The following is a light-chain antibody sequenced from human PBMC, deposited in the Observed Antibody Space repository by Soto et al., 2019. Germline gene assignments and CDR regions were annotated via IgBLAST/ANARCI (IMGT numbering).Light chain of an antibody. V-gene: IGKV3-20*01. CDR2: GAS. CDR3: QPYGSSPPWT. J-gene: IGKJ1*01. CDR1: QSVSSSF. Sequence: EIVLTQSPGTLSLSPGERATLSCRASQSVSSSFLAWYQQKPGQAPRLLIYGASSRATGIPDRFSGSGSGTDFTLTISTLEPEDFEVYYCQPYGSSPPWTFGQGTKVEI.